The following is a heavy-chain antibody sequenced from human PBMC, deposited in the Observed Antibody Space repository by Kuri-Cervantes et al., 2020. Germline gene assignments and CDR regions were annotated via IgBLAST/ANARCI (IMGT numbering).Heavy chain of an antibody. CDR2: IYWDDDK. D-gene: IGHD3-10*01. J-gene: IGHJ5*02. CDR1: GFSLSTSGMC. CDR3: AHTRGWFDP. V-gene: IGHV2-5*08. Sequence: SGPTLVKPTQTLTLTCTFSGFSLSTSGMCVSWIRQPPGKALEWLALIYWDDDKRYSPSLKSRLTITKDTSKNQVVLTMTNMDPVDTATYYCAHTRGWFDPWGQGTLVTVSS.